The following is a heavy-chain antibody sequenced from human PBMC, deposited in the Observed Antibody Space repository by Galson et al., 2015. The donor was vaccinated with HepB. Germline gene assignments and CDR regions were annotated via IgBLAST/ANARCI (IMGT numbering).Heavy chain of an antibody. CDR3: TTGPRDILTGYYPDY. J-gene: IGHJ4*02. CDR1: GFTFSNAW. D-gene: IGHD3-9*01. V-gene: IGHV3-15*01. CDR2: IKSKIDGGTT. Sequence: SLRLSCAASGFTFSNAWMSWVRQAPGKGLEWVGRIKSKIDGGTTDYAAPVKGRFTISRDDSKNTLYLQMNSLKTEDTAVYNCTTGPRDILTGYYPDYWGQGTLVTVSS.